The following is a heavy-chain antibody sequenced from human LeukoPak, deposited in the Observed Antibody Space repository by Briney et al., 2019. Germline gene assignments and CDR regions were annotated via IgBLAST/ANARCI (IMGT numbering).Heavy chain of an antibody. D-gene: IGHD3-10*01. CDR3: ARGYYGSGSYLDYFDY. J-gene: IGHJ4*02. V-gene: IGHV3-11*01. CDR2: ISSSGSTI. CDR1: GFTFSDYY. Sequence: GGSLRLSCAASGFTFSDYYMSWVRQAPGKGREWVSYISSSGSTIYYADSVKGRFAISRDNAKNSLYLQMNSLRAEDTAVYYCARGYYGSGSYLDYFDYWGQGTLVTVSS.